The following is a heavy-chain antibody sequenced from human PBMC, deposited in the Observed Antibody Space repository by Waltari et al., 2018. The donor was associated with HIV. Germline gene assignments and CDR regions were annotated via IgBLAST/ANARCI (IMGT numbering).Heavy chain of an antibody. V-gene: IGHV1-8*01. CDR2: MNPNSGNT. Sequence: QVQLVQSGAEVKKPGASVKVSCKVSGYTFTNYCIHRVGQAPGQGLEWMGWMNPNSGNTGYAQKFQGRVTMTGDTSISTAYMGLSSLRSDDTAVYYCARALDRGYCSSTSCFFDYWGQGPLVTVSS. D-gene: IGHD2-2*01. CDR3: ARALDRGYCSSTSCFFDY. J-gene: IGHJ4*02. CDR1: GYTFTNYC.